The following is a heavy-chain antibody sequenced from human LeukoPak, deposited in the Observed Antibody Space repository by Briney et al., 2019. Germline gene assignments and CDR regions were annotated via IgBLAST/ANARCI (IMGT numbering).Heavy chain of an antibody. CDR1: GYTFTDFY. CDR2: INPNSGVT. D-gene: IGHD2-2*01. CDR3: ARHGNVVVDPGAKGFDY. V-gene: IGHV1-2*06. J-gene: IGHJ4*02. Sequence: ASVKVSCKASGYTFTDFYIHWVRQAPGQGLEWMGRINPNSGVTNYAQTFQGRVTMTRDTSINTAYMELSRLRSDDTAVYYCARHGNVVVDPGAKGFDYWGLGTQVTVSS.